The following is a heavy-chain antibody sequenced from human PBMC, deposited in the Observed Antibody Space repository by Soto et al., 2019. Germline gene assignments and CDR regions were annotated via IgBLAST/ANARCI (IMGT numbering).Heavy chain of an antibody. J-gene: IGHJ4*02. D-gene: IGHD3-3*01. CDR2: ISAYNGNT. Sequence: ASVKVSCKASGYTFTSYGISWVRRAPGQGLEWMGWISAYNGNTNYAQKLQGRVTMTTDTSTSTAYMELRSLRSDDTAVYYCARVRNYDFWSGYYTGDYWGQGTLVTVSS. CDR1: GYTFTSYG. V-gene: IGHV1-18*01. CDR3: ARVRNYDFWSGYYTGDY.